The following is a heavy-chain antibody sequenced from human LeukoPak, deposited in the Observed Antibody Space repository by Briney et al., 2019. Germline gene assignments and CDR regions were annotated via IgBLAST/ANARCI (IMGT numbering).Heavy chain of an antibody. CDR1: GYTFTSYD. CDR3: AIWSSTSSVLGY. V-gene: IGHV1-8*03. CDR2: MNPNSGNT. J-gene: IGHJ4*02. Sequence: ASVKVSCKASGYTFTSYDINWVRQATGQGLEWMGWMNPNSGNTGYAQKFQGRVTITRNTSISTAYMELSSLRSEDTAVYYCAIWSSTSSVLGYWGQGTLVTVSS. D-gene: IGHD2-2*01.